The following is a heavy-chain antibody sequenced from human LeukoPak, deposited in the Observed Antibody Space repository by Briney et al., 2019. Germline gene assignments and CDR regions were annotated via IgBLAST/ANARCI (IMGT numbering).Heavy chain of an antibody. CDR2: IWYDGSNK. V-gene: IGHV3-33*01. J-gene: IGHJ4*02. CDR1: GFTFSSYG. D-gene: IGHD4-17*01. Sequence: GGSLRLSCAASGFTFSSYGMRWVRQAPGKGLEWVAVIWYDGSNKYYADSVKGRFTISRDNSKNTLYLQMNSLRAEDTAVYYCARDYGDYVAAFDYWGQGTLVTVSS. CDR3: ARDYGDYVAAFDY.